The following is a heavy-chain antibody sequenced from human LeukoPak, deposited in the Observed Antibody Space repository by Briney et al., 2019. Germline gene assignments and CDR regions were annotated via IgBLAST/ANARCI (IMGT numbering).Heavy chain of an antibody. Sequence: SETLSLTCAVYGGSFSGYYWSWIRQPPGKELEWIGEINHSGSTNYNPSLKSRVTISVDTSKNQFSLKLSSVTAADTAVNYCARGQNDSSGYYLDYWDQGTLVTVSS. CDR3: ARGQNDSSGYYLDY. J-gene: IGHJ4*02. CDR2: INHSGST. V-gene: IGHV4-34*01. D-gene: IGHD3-22*01. CDR1: GGSFSGYY.